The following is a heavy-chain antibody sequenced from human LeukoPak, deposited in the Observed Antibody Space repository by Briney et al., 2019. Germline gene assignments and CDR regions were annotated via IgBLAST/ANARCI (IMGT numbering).Heavy chain of an antibody. J-gene: IGHJ5*02. CDR3: ARDYDVLTAYPPTQLFDP. V-gene: IGHV4-34*01. D-gene: IGHD3-9*01. CDR2: INHSGST. Sequence: KPSETLSLTRAVYGGSFSGYYWSWIRQPPGKGLEWIGEINHSGSTNYNPSLKSRVTMSVDTSKNQFSLKLNSVTAADTAVYYCARDYDVLTAYPPTQLFDPWGQGTLVTVSS. CDR1: GGSFSGYY.